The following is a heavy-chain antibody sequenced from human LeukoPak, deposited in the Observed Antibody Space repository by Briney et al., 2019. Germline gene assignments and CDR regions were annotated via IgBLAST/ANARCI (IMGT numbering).Heavy chain of an antibody. V-gene: IGHV1-8*01. D-gene: IGHD3-16*01. CDR3: ARVGPGLRLGELPYYFDY. CDR1: GYTFTSYD. J-gene: IGHJ4*02. Sequence: ASVKVSCKASGYTFTSYDINWVRQATGQGLEWMGWMNPNSGNTGYAQKLQGRVTMTRNTSISTAYMELSSLRSEDTAVYYCARVGPGLRLGELPYYFDYWGQGTLVTVSS. CDR2: MNPNSGNT.